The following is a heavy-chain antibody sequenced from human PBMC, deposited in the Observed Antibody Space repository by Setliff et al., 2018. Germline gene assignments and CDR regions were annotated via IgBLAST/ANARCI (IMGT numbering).Heavy chain of an antibody. Sequence: ASVKVSCKASGYSFTSFGITWVRQAPGQGLKWMGWVSTYNGDTNYAQKFRGRVTVTTDISTSTVYMELRTLRSDDTAVYYCARRPIALAGYRKGAFDIWGQGTMVTVSS. J-gene: IGHJ3*02. CDR2: VSTYNGDT. D-gene: IGHD6-19*01. CDR1: GYSFTSFG. CDR3: ARRPIALAGYRKGAFDI. V-gene: IGHV1-18*01.